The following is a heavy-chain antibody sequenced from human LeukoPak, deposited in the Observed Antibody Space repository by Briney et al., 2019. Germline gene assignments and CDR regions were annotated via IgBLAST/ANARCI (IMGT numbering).Heavy chain of an antibody. CDR2: IYYTGST. CDR1: GGSISNYY. J-gene: IGHJ4*02. V-gene: IGHV4-59*08. Sequence: SATLSLTCTVSGGSISNYYWSWIRQPPGKGLEWLGYIYYTGSTHYNPSLNSRVTISLGTSKDQFSLRLSSVTAADTAVYYCARHYARGRADSGADSRGYFEYWGQGALVTVSS. D-gene: IGHD4-17*01. CDR3: ARHYARGRADSGADSRGYFEY.